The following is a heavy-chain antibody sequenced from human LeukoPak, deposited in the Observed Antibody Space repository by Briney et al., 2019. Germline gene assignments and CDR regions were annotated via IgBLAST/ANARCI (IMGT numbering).Heavy chain of an antibody. D-gene: IGHD3-16*01. CDR2: INHSGST. CDR3: ARAGPLYLGRTHNWFDP. J-gene: IGHJ5*02. CDR1: GGSFSGYY. V-gene: IGHV4-34*01. Sequence: PSETLSLTCAVYGGSFSGYYWSWIRQPPGKGLEWIGEINHSGSTNYNPSLKSRVTISVDTSKNQFSLKLSSVTAADTAVYYCARAGPLYLGRTHNWFDPWGQGTLVTVSS.